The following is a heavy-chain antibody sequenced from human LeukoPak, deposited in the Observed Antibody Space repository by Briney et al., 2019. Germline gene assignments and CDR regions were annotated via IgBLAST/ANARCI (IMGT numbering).Heavy chain of an antibody. D-gene: IGHD3-3*01. J-gene: IGHJ4*02. Sequence: GGSLRLSCAASGFTFSSYSMNWVRQAPGKGLEWVSYISSSSSTIYYADSVKGRFTISRDNAKNSLYLQMNSLRDEDTAVYYCARDLSAYYDFWSGSLLPGHWGQGTLVTVSS. CDR2: ISSSSSTI. CDR1: GFTFSSYS. CDR3: ARDLSAYYDFWSGSLLPGH. V-gene: IGHV3-48*02.